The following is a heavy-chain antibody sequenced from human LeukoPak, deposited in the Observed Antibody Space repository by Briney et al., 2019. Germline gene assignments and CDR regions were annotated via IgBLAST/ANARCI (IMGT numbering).Heavy chain of an antibody. J-gene: IGHJ3*02. D-gene: IGHD1-14*01. CDR3: AKFRKPMALLDAFDM. CDR1: GFTFSRYS. CDR2: ISGSGSST. Sequence: PGGSLRLSCAASGFTFSRYSMNWVRQAPGKGLEWLSIISGSGSSTFYADSVKGRFTISRDNSKNTLYLQLNSLRAEDTAVYFCAKFRKPMALLDAFDMWGQGTMVTVSS. V-gene: IGHV3-23*01.